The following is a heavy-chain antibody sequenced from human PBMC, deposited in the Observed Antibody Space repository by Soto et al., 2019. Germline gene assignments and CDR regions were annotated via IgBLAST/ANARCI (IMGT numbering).Heavy chain of an antibody. CDR2: ISSSSRYI. CDR1: GFTFSSFR. D-gene: IGHD3-10*01. V-gene: IGHV3-21*01. Sequence: EVQLVESGGGLVKPGGSLRLSCAASGFTFSSFRMNWVRQAPGKGPEWVSSISSSSRYIYYADSVKGRFTISRDNAKNSLYLQMNSLRAEDTAVYYCARDLIEGRFGELLRPYYYYYYGMDVWGQGTTGTVSS. J-gene: IGHJ6*02. CDR3: ARDLIEGRFGELLRPYYYYYYGMDV.